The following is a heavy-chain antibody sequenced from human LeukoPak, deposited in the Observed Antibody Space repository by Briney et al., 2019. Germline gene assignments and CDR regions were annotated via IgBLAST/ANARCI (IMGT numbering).Heavy chain of an antibody. CDR3: AKGVRRVLDAFDI. CDR1: GFTFSSYE. Sequence: GGSLRLSCAASGFTFSSYEMNWVRQAPGKGLDWVSVLSGSGGSTYYADSVKGRFTISRDNSKNTLFLQMNSLRAEDTAVYYCAKGVRRVLDAFDIWGQGTVVSVSS. D-gene: IGHD2-8*01. CDR2: LSGSGGST. V-gene: IGHV3-23*01. J-gene: IGHJ3*02.